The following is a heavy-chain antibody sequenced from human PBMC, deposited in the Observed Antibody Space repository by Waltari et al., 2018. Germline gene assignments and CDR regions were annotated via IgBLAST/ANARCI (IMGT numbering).Heavy chain of an antibody. CDR2: ISGSGGNT. J-gene: IGHJ4*02. CDR1: YA. D-gene: IGHD3-22*01. Sequence: YAMTWVRQAPGKGLEWVSGISGSGGNTYNADSVKGRFTISRDNSKNTLYLQMNSLRAEDTALYFCAKAPNPHYYDSSGYFYQTLHYWGQGTLVTVSS. CDR3: AKAPNPHYYDSSGYFYQTLHY. V-gene: IGHV3-23*01.